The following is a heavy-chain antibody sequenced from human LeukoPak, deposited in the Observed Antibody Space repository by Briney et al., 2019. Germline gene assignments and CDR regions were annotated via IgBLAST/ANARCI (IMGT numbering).Heavy chain of an antibody. CDR3: ARDRVWQWLDQYYYYGMDV. D-gene: IGHD6-19*01. CDR1: GFTFTRYW. V-gene: IGHV3-74*01. CDR2: INSDRSST. Sequence: GGSLRLSCAASGFTFTRYWMHWVRQAPGKGLVWVSRINSDRSSTSYADSVKGRFTISRDNAKNTLYLQMNSLRAEDTAVYYCARDRVWQWLDQYYYYGMDVWGQGTTVTVSS. J-gene: IGHJ6*02.